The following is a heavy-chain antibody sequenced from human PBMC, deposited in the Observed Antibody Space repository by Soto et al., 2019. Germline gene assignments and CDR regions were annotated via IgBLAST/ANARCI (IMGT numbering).Heavy chain of an antibody. J-gene: IGHJ4*02. Sequence: SLGLSCAASGFTFGNYAMHWVRQAPGKGLEWVSGISWNSGGIGYADSVKGRFTISRDNAKNSLSLQMNSLRVEDTALYYCAKRRLGNDTEGNCDYWGQGYRVT. CDR2: ISWNSGGI. CDR1: GFTFGNYA. CDR3: AKRRLGNDTEGNCDY. V-gene: IGHV3-9*01.